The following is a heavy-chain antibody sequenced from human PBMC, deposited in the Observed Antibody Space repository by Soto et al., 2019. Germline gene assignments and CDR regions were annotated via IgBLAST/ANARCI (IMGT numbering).Heavy chain of an antibody. J-gene: IGHJ4*02. Sequence: QLQLQESGPGLVKPSETLSLTCTVSGGSISSNICYWGWIRQPPGKGLEWIGSIHYSGSTYYDSSLKSRVTISVDTSKNQFSLKLSSVTAADTAVYYCASQHYYDSSGYYVVYWGQGTLVTVSS. D-gene: IGHD3-22*01. CDR3: ASQHYYDSSGYYVVY. CDR1: GGSISSNICY. V-gene: IGHV4-39*01. CDR2: IHYSGST.